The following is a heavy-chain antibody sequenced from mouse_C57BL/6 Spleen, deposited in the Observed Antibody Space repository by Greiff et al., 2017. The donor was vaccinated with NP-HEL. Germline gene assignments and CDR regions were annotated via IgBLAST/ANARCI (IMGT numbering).Heavy chain of an antibody. CDR3: ARAGYDGYFFDY. V-gene: IGHV1-81*01. Sequence: QVQLKQSGAELARPGASVKLSCKASGYTFTSYGISWVKQRTGQGLEWIGEIYPRSGNTYYNEKFKGKATLTADKSSSTAYMELRSLTSEDSAVYFCARAGYDGYFFDYWGQGTTLTVSS. D-gene: IGHD2-3*01. CDR1: GYTFTSYG. CDR2: IYPRSGNT. J-gene: IGHJ2*01.